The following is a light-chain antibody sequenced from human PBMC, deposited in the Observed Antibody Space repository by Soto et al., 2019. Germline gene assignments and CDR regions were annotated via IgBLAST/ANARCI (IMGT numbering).Light chain of an antibody. V-gene: IGKV3D-15*02. CDR3: QQYGTSEII. CDR2: DTS. Sequence: EIVMMQSPATLSVSPGERATLSCRASQSVSSNLAWYQQKPGQAPRVLIYDTSSRATGVPDRYSASGSGTDFTLTISRLEPEDFAVFFCQQYGTSEIIFGQGTRLEIK. J-gene: IGKJ5*01. CDR1: QSVSSN.